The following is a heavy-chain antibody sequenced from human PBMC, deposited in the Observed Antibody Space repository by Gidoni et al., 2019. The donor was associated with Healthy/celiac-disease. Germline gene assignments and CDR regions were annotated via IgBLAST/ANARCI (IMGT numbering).Heavy chain of an antibody. D-gene: IGHD3-22*01. CDR3: ARGDLYDSSGGGDY. V-gene: IGHV1-18*01. CDR2: ISAYNGNT. Sequence: QVQLVQSGAEVKKTGASVKVSGKAAGYTCTSYGIRWVRQAPGQGLEWMGWISAYNGNTTYAPKLPGRVTMPTDTSTSTAYMALRSLRSDDTAVYYCARGDLYDSSGGGDYWGQGTLVTVSS. CDR1: GYTCTSYG. J-gene: IGHJ4*02.